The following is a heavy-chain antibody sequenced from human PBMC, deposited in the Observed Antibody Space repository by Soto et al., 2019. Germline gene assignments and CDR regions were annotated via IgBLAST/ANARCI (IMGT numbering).Heavy chain of an antibody. CDR2: MSYDESDE. V-gene: IGHV3-30-3*01. Sequence: PGGSLRLSCAASGFTFSNYTIHWVRQAPGRGLEWVAVMSYDESDEYYANSVKGRFTVSRDKSKNTLYLQMNSLRSEDTAVYYCARQDTALDYWGQGTLVTVSS. D-gene: IGHD2-15*01. CDR1: GFTFSNYT. J-gene: IGHJ4*02. CDR3: ARQDTALDY.